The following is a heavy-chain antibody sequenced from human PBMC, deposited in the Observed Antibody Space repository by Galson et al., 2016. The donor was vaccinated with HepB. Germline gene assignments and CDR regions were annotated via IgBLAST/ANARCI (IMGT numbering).Heavy chain of an antibody. J-gene: IGHJ5*01. CDR2: IRHDESIR. CDR3: ATSDWLDR. CDR1: GFSFSDYW. V-gene: IGHV3-74*01. Sequence: SLRLSCAASGFSFSDYWMHWVRQAPGKGLEWVSRIRHDESIRGYADSVQGRSTISRDNAKNTLYLQMSSLRAEDTAVYFCATSDWLDRWGQGTLVTVSS. D-gene: IGHD6-19*01.